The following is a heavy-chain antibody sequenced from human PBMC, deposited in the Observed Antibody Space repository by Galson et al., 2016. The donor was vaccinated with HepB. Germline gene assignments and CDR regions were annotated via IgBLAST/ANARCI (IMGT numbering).Heavy chain of an antibody. CDR3: ARDRGFYTGPLDV. CDR1: GYIFTSYY. V-gene: IGHV1-46*01. CDR2: ISTSGGRT. Sequence: SVKVSCTASGYIFTSYYIHWVRPAPGQGPEWMGIISTSGGRTNFAQKFQGRVNMTRDTSRSTVYMELSGLRSEDTGLYFCARDRGFYTGPLDVWGQGTMVTVSS. J-gene: IGHJ3*01. D-gene: IGHD2-8*02.